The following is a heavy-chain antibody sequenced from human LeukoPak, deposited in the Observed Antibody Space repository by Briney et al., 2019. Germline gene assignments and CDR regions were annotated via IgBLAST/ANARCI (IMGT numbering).Heavy chain of an antibody. D-gene: IGHD6-19*01. CDR3: ARHQAVAGPFDY. CDR1: GGTFSSYA. J-gene: IGHJ4*02. V-gene: IGHV1-69*13. Sequence: GASVKVSCKASGGTFSSYAISWVRQAPGQGLEWMGAIIPIFGTANYAQKFQGRVTITADESTSTAYMELSSLRSEDTAVYYCARHQAVAGPFDYWGQGTLVTVSS. CDR2: IIPIFGTA.